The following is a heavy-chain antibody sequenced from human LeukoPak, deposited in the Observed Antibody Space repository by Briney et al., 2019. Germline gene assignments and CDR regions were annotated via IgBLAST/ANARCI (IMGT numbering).Heavy chain of an antibody. Sequence: GGSLRLSCAASGFTFSSYGMHWVRQAPGKGLEWVAVISYDGSNKYYADSVKGRSTISRDNSKNTLYLQMNSLRAEDTAVYYCAKDAEYYGMDVWGKGTTVTVSS. CDR2: ISYDGSNK. J-gene: IGHJ6*04. V-gene: IGHV3-30*18. CDR3: AKDAEYYGMDV. CDR1: GFTFSSYG.